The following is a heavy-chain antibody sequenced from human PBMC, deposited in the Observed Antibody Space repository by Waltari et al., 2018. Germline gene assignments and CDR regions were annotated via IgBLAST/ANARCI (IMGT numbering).Heavy chain of an antibody. CDR1: GATFTSYD. D-gene: IGHD1-26*01. J-gene: IGHJ3*02. CDR2: VNPNCGNT. CDR3: AGFARVGAYAFDI. V-gene: IGHV1-8*01. Sequence: QVQLVQSGAEVKKPGASVKVSCKASGATFTSYDINWVRQTTGQGLEWMGWVNPNCGNTGYAHKFQGKVTMTRNTSIFTAYMGLDSLRSKDTSVYFCAGFARVGAYAFDIWGQGTMVTVSS.